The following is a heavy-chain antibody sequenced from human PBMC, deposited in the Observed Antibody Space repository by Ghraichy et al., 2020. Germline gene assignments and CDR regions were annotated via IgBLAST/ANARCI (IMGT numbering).Heavy chain of an antibody. J-gene: IGHJ3*02. Sequence: LSLTCAASGFTLSGYAMNWLRQPPGKGLEWVSFISDSGITTYYADSVKGRFTISRDNARNSLYLQMNSLRDDDTAVYYCRYYNSGGRAAAFDIWGQGTKVIVSS. CDR3: RYYNSGGRAAAFDI. CDR2: ISDSGITT. CDR1: GFTLSGYA. D-gene: IGHD3-22*01. V-gene: IGHV3-48*02.